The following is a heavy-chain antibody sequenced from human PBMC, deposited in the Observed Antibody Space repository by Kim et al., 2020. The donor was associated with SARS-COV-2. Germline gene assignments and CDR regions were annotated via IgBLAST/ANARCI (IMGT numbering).Heavy chain of an antibody. V-gene: IGHV3-15*01. J-gene: IGHJ5*02. CDR3: TTSLLVATGWFDP. D-gene: IGHD5-12*01. Sequence: YAAPVRGRFTISSDDSKNTLYLQMNSLKTGDPAVYYCTTSLLVATGWFDPWGQGTLVTVSS.